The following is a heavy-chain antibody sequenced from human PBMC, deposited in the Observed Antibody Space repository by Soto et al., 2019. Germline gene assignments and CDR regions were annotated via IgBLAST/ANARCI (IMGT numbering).Heavy chain of an antibody. CDR3: SIFGVVIQPRGGTEYFQH. V-gene: IGHV3-23*01. J-gene: IGHJ1*01. D-gene: IGHD3-3*01. CDR2: ISGSGGST. Sequence: GGSLRLSCAASGFTFSSYAMSWVRQAPGKGLEWVSAISGSGGSTYYADSVKGRFTISRDNSKHTLYLQMNSLRAEDTAVYYCSIFGVVIQPRGGTEYFQHWGQGTLVTVSS. CDR1: GFTFSSYA.